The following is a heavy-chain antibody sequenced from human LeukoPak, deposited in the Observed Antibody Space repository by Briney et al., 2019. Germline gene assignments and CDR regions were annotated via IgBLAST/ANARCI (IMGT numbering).Heavy chain of an antibody. J-gene: IGHJ4*02. D-gene: IGHD5-12*01. V-gene: IGHV3-48*03. CDR3: ARDRSGYDSLDY. Sequence: PGGSLRLSCAASGFTFSSYEMNWVRQAPGKGLEWVSYISSSGSTIYYADSVKGRFTISRDNAKNSLYLQMNSLRAEDTAVYYCARDRSGYDSLDYWGQGTLVTVSS. CDR1: GFTFSSYE. CDR2: ISSSGSTI.